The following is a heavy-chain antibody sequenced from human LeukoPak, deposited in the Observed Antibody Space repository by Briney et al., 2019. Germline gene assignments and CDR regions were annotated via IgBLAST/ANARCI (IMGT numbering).Heavy chain of an antibody. V-gene: IGHV4-34*01. Sequence: KPSETLSLTCAVYGGSFSGYYWSWIRQPPGKGLEWIGEINHSGSTNYNPSLKSRVTISVDTSKNQFSLKLSSVTAADTAVYYCARVPPPYYYDSSGYIDYWGQGTLVTVSS. J-gene: IGHJ4*02. CDR1: GGSFSGYY. CDR2: INHSGST. CDR3: ARVPPPYYYDSSGYIDY. D-gene: IGHD3-22*01.